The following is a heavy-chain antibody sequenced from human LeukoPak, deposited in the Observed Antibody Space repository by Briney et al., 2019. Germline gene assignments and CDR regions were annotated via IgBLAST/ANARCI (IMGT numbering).Heavy chain of an antibody. CDR2: IYSGGST. D-gene: IGHD3-3*01. V-gene: IGHV3-66*02. CDR1: GFTVSSNY. CDR3: ARNKLEWLGAFDI. J-gene: IGHJ3*02. Sequence: GGSLRLSCAASGFTVSSNYMSWVRQAPGKGLESFSVIYSGGSTYYADSVKGRFTISRDNSKNTLYLQMSRLRAEDTAVYHCARNKLEWLGAFDISGQGKMVTVSS.